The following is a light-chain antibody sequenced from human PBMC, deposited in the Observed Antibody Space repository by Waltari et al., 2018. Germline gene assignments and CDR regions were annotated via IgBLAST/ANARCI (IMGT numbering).Light chain of an antibody. Sequence: DIQVTQSPSSLSVSVGDRVTITCQASQDISYYLNWYQQKPGKAPKILIFEESNLAVGVPSRFSGSRSGADFSFTISSLQPEDIGTYYCQYDDFSMSSTFGQGTRLEIK. J-gene: IGKJ5*01. V-gene: IGKV1-33*01. CDR1: QDISYY. CDR3: QYDDFSMSST. CDR2: EES.